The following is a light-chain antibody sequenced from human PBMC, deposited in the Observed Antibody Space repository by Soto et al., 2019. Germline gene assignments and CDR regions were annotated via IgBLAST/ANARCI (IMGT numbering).Light chain of an antibody. CDR2: STS. CDR3: LLYYSGARV. J-gene: IGLJ2*01. CDR1: TGAVTTHHY. Sequence: QTVVTQEPSLTVSPGGTVILTCASTTGAVTTHHYPIWFQQKPGQAPRALIYSTSNKFSWTPARISGSLFGGKAALTLSGVQAEDEAEYYCLLYYSGARVFGGGTKLTVL. V-gene: IGLV7-43*01.